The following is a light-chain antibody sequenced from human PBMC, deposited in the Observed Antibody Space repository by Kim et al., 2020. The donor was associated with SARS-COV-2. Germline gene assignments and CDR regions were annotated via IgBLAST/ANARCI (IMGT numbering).Light chain of an antibody. J-gene: IGKJ5*01. V-gene: IGKV1D-16*02. CDR1: QSIHNS. Sequence: ASVGDRVTITCRARQSIHNSLAWYQQKPGKAPKSLIYVASRLQSGVPSRFSGSGSGTDFTLTINNLQPEDFATYYCQQYHTYRPTFGQGTRLEIK. CDR2: VAS. CDR3: QQYHTYRPT.